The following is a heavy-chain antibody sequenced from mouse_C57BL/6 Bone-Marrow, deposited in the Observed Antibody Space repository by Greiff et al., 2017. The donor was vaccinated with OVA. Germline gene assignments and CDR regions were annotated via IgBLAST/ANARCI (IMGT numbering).Heavy chain of an antibody. Sequence: VQLQQPGAELVKPGASVKLSCKASGYTFTSYWMHWVKQRPGQGLEWIGMIHPNSGSTNYNEKFKSKATLTVDKSSSTAYMQLSSLTSEDSAVYYCARYELHYYGSSVSYWYFDVWGTGTTVTVSS. J-gene: IGHJ1*03. D-gene: IGHD1-1*01. CDR3: ARYELHYYGSSVSYWYFDV. CDR2: IHPNSGST. CDR1: GYTFTSYW. V-gene: IGHV1-64*01.